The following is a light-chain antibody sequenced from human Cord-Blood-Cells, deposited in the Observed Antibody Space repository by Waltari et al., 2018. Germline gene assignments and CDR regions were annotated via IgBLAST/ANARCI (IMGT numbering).Light chain of an antibody. CDR1: SSDVGGYNY. Sequence: QSALTQPASVSGSPGQSITISCTGTSSDVGGYNYVSWYQQHPGKAPKLMIYDVSKRPSGVSNRFSGSKSSNTACLTISGLQAEDEADYYCTSYTSSSTWVFGGGTKLTVL. CDR2: DVS. J-gene: IGLJ3*02. CDR3: TSYTSSSTWV. V-gene: IGLV2-14*01.